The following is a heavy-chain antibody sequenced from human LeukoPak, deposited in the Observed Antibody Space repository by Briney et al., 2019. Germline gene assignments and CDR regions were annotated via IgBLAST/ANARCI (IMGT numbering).Heavy chain of an antibody. CDR3: AGRKSGSYTRGLDY. Sequence: KPSETLSLTCTVSGYSISSGYYWGWIRQRPGKGLEWIGSIYHSGSTYYNPSLKSRVTISVDTSKSQFSLKLSSVTAADTAVYYCAGRKSGSYTRGLDYWGQGTLVTVSS. J-gene: IGHJ4*02. D-gene: IGHD1-26*01. CDR2: IYHSGST. CDR1: GYSISSGYY. V-gene: IGHV4-38-2*02.